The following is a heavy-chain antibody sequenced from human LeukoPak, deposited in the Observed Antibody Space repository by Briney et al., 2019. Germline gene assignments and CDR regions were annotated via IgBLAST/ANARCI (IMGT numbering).Heavy chain of an antibody. CDR1: GFSFSSYG. V-gene: IGHV3-30*02. J-gene: IGHJ4*02. Sequence: GGCLRLACAASGFSFSSYGMQCVRQAPGKGLGWEAFIRNDGRNKYYADSVKGTFTISRVNFKNTLYLQMNSLRAGGTTVYYCEKPHFDVWGQGTLVTVSS. CDR2: IRNDGRNK. CDR3: EKPHFDV.